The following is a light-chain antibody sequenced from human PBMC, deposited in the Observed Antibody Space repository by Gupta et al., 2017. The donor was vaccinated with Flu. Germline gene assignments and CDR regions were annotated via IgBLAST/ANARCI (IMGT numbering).Light chain of an antibody. CDR1: QSIDIW. Sequence: DIQMTQSPSTLSASVGDRVTITCRASQSIDIWLAWYQQKQGKVPKRLIYKASTLEIGVPSRFRGSGSGTEFTLTINSRQPDDSATYYCQRYDSLWTFGQGTRVEVK. CDR2: KAS. V-gene: IGKV1-5*03. CDR3: QRYDSLWT. J-gene: IGKJ1*01.